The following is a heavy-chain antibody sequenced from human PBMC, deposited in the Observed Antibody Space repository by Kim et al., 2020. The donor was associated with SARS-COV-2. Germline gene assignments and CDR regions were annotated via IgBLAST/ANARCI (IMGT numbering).Heavy chain of an antibody. V-gene: IGHV4-31*03. D-gene: IGHD3-10*01. Sequence: SETLSLTCTVSGGAISSGAHFWSWLRQHPGKGLEWIGYVFTSGSTSYNPSLTSRAAISVDTSKNRFSLLMTSVTAADTAVYYCGRTEKVRGVHFYFDYWGQVTLGTVS. CDR3: GRTEKVRGVHFYFDY. J-gene: IGHJ4*02. CDR1: GGAISSGAHF. CDR2: VFTSGST.